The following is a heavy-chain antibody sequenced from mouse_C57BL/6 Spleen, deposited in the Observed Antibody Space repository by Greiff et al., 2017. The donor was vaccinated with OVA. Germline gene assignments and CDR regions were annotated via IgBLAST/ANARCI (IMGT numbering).Heavy chain of an antibody. CDR2: IYPGDGDT. Sequence: QVQLKESGAELVKPGASVKISCKASGYAFSSYWMNWVKQRPGKGLEWIGQIYPGDGDTNYNGKFKGKATLTADKSSSTAYMQLSSLTSEDSAVYVGARGGTSWGYAMDYWGQGTSVTVSS. J-gene: IGHJ4*01. CDR1: GYAFSSYW. V-gene: IGHV1-80*01. D-gene: IGHD3-3*01. CDR3: ARGGTSWGYAMDY.